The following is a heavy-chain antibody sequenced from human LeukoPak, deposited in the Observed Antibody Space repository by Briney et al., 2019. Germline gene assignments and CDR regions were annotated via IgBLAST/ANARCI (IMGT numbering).Heavy chain of an antibody. CDR1: GFTFSTYW. Sequence: GGSLRLSCAPSGFTFSTYWMRWVRQAPGKGPVWVSRIHKDGKNPKYADSVEGRFTISRDNGKNTLYLQMNSLRAEDTAVYYCAREASGSDNYYSDFWGQGTLVTVSS. D-gene: IGHD3-10*01. CDR3: AREASGSDNYYSDF. J-gene: IGHJ4*02. V-gene: IGHV3-74*01. CDR2: IHKDGKNP.